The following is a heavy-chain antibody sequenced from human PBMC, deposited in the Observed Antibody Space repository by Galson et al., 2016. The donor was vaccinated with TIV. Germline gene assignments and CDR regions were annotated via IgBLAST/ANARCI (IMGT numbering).Heavy chain of an antibody. V-gene: IGHV4-34*01. CDR2: INHSGTT. CDR1: GGSFSGYF. Sequence: LSLTCAVYGGSFSGYFWSWIRQSPGGGLEWIGEINHSGTTRYSPSLESRVTISLDMAKNQLSLKVTSVTAADTAVYYCARGPRLRTSLFEDITKTFDYWGQGARVTVSS. CDR3: ARGPRLRTSLFEDITKTFDY. D-gene: IGHD3-3*01. J-gene: IGHJ4*02.